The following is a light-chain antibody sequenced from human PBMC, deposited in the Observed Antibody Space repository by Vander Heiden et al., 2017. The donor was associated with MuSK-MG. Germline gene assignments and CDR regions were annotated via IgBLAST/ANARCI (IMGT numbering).Light chain of an antibody. CDR3: QQTYRSPLT. CDR1: QSIRSH. Sequence: DIQMTQSSSSLSASVRDRVNITCRASQSIRSHLHWYQQKPGKAPRLLIYSASTLQSGVPSRFTGSGSETDFTLTITNLQPEDFATYYCQQTYRSPLTFGGGTRVEVK. V-gene: IGKV1-39*01. CDR2: SAS. J-gene: IGKJ4*02.